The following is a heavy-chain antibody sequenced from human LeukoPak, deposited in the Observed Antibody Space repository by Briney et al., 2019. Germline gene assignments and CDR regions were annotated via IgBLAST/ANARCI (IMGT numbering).Heavy chain of an antibody. Sequence: ASVEVSCKASGYTFTSYDINWVRQATGQGLEWMGWMNPNSGNTGYAQKFQGRVTMTRNTSISTAYMELSSLRSEDTAVYYCARGSSHYDFWSGYYATGEYYYYMDVWGKGTTVTVSS. CDR1: GYTFTSYD. J-gene: IGHJ6*03. V-gene: IGHV1-8*01. CDR2: MNPNSGNT. CDR3: ARGSSHYDFWSGYYATGEYYYYMDV. D-gene: IGHD3-3*01.